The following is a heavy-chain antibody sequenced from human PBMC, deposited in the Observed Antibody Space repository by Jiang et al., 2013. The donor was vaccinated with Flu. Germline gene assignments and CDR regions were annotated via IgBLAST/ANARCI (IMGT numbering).Heavy chain of an antibody. D-gene: IGHD3-10*01. J-gene: IGHJ4*02. CDR2: TYYRSMWSS. Sequence: SQTLSLTCAISGDSVSSNTVAWNWIRQSPSRGLEWLGRTYYRSMWSSEYAEFVKSRITISPDTSENQFSLQLNFVTPEDTAVYYCARAPDHYGSGSLDYWGQGTLVTVSS. CDR1: GDSVSSNTVA. V-gene: IGHV6-1*01. CDR3: ARAPDHYGSGSLDY.